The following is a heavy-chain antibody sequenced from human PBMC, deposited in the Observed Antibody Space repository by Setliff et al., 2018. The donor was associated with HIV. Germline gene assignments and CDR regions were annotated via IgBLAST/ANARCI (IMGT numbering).Heavy chain of an antibody. Sequence: PSETLSLTCDLYGDSFGGFYWSWIRQPPGKGLEWVGHIDHNGVTAYSPSLKSRVTISVDMSKRQFSLKITSLTAADTAVYYCAREGPFHQTTHTSNFFVDCWGQGALVTVSS. V-gene: IGHV4-34*01. CDR2: IDHNGVT. CDR3: AREGPFHQTTHTSNFFVDC. D-gene: IGHD2-2*01. J-gene: IGHJ4*01. CDR1: GDSFGGFY.